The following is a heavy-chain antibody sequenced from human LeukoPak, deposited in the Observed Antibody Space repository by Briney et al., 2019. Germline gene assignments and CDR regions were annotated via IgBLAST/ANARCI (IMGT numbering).Heavy chain of an antibody. D-gene: IGHD5-18*01. V-gene: IGHV4-30-2*01. CDR2: IYHSGST. Sequence: SETLSLTCAVSGGSISSGGYSWRWIRQPPGKGLEWIGYIYHSGSTYYNPSLKSRVTMSVDTSKNQFSLELSSVTAVDTAVYYCARSGYVGFFDYWGQGTLVTVSS. J-gene: IGHJ4*02. CDR3: ARSGYVGFFDY. CDR1: GGSISSGGYS.